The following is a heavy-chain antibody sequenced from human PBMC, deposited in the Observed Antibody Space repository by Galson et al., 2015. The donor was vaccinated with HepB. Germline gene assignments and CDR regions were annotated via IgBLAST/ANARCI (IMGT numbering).Heavy chain of an antibody. Sequence: SLKLSCAASGNTFSSYGMHWVRQAPGKGLEWVAVISYDEIKKYYVDNVKGRFTISRDNSKNTLYLQMNSLRSEDTAVYYCAKDGAAMVTSYGIDVWGQGTTVTVSS. D-gene: IGHD5-18*01. J-gene: IGHJ6*02. V-gene: IGHV3-30*18. CDR3: AKDGAAMVTSYGIDV. CDR1: GNTFSSYG. CDR2: ISYDEIKK.